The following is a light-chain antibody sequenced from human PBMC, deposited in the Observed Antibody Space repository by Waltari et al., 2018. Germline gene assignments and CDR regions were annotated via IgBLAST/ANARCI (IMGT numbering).Light chain of an antibody. CDR2: WAS. Sequence: DIVMTPSPDSLAVSLGERAPINCKSRQSVLYSSNNKNYVAGYQQKPGQPPKLLIYWASTRESGVPDRFSGSGSGTDFTLTISSLQAEDVAVYYCQQYYSTPPTFGGGTKVEIK. CDR3: QQYYSTPPT. V-gene: IGKV4-1*01. J-gene: IGKJ4*01. CDR1: QSVLYSSNNKNY.